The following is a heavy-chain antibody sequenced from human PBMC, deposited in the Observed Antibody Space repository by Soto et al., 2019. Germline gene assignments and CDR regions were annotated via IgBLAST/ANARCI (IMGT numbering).Heavy chain of an antibody. V-gene: IGHV3-64*01. CDR3: VRRVSGNYDY. J-gene: IGHJ4*02. D-gene: IGHD1-7*01. Sequence: EVQLAESGGGMVQAGGSLRLSCVASGFTFSSYDMHWVRQAPGKGLEYVSTMSSNGGTTYYGNSVKGRFTISRDNSKNTLYLQMGSLRAEDMAVYYCVRRVSGNYDYWGQGTLVTVSS. CDR2: MSSNGGTT. CDR1: GFTFSSYD.